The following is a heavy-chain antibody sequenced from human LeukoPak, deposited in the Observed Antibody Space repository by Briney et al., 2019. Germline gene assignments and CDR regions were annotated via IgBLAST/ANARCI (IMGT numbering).Heavy chain of an antibody. J-gene: IGHJ4*02. CDR3: AKGRRGAAAGIDY. V-gene: IGHV3-9*02. D-gene: IGHD6-13*01. CDR1: GFTPDDYA. CDR2: ISWNSGSI. Sequence: PGGSLRLSCAACGFTPDDYATHWVRQAPGKGLEWVSSISWNSGSIGYADSVKGRFTISRDNAKNSLYLQMNSLRAEDTALYYCAKGRRGAAAGIDYWGQGTLVTVSS.